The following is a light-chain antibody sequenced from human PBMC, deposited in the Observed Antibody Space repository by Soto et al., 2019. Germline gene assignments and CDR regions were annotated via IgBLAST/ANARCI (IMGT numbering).Light chain of an antibody. CDR1: QSVSSSY. V-gene: IGKV3-20*01. Sequence: EIVLMQSPGTLSLSPGERATLSCRASQSVSSSYLAWYQQKPGQAPRLLIYGASNRATGIPDRFSASGSGTDFTLTISRLEPEDFAVYYCQQYGSSPPYTFGQGTKLEIK. CDR3: QQYGSSPPYT. CDR2: GAS. J-gene: IGKJ2*01.